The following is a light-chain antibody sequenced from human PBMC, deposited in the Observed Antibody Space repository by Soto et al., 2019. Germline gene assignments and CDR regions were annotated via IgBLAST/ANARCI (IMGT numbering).Light chain of an antibody. J-gene: IGLJ3*02. Sequence: QAVVTQEPSLTVSPGGTVTLTCASSTGAVTSGNYPSWFQQKPGQTPRTLIYTTNSRHSWTPARFSGSLLGDKAALTLSGVQPEADADYYCLLYYGGAHLVFGGGTQLTVL. CDR3: LLYYGGAHLV. CDR1: TGAVTSGNY. CDR2: TTN. V-gene: IGLV7-43*01.